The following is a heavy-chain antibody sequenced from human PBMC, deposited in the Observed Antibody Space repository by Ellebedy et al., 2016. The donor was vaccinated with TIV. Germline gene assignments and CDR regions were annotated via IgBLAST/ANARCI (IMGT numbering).Heavy chain of an antibody. V-gene: IGHV3-33*08. CDR2: IWYDGSND. CDR3: ARGNGDSRSLDY. D-gene: IGHD4-17*01. J-gene: IGHJ4*02. Sequence: PGGSLRLSCAASGFTFSSYGMHWVRQAPGKGLEWVALIWYDGSNDYYADSVKGRFTISRDNSKNTLYLQMNSLRAEDTAVYYCARGNGDSRSLDYWGQGTLVTVSS. CDR1: GFTFSSYG.